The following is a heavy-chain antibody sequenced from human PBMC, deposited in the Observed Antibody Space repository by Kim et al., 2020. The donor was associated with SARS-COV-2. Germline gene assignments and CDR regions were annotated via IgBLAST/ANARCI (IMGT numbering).Heavy chain of an antibody. CDR2: ITFDGGST. CDR1: GFTFSTYG. CDR3: GRIVLVRGVTYEGMDV. J-gene: IGHJ6*02. D-gene: IGHD3-10*01. Sequence: GGSLRLSCAASGFTFSTYGMHWVRQAPGKGLEWVSAITFDGGSTYYADSVKGRFTISRDNSKNTLHLQMNSLRDEDTAVYYCGRIVLVRGVTYEGMDVWGQGTTVTVSS. V-gene: IGHV3-30*03.